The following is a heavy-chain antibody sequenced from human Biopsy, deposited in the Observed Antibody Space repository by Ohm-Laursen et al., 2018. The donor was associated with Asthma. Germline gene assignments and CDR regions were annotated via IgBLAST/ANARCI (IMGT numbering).Heavy chain of an antibody. Sequence: SLRLSCAASGFTFDDYAMHWVRQAPGKGLEWVSGVSWNSGSIDYADSVKGRFTISRDNSKNTLSLQMNSLTAEDTAVYYCAKARIHHFYDSSGYYQHDWGQGTLVTVSS. CDR3: AKARIHHFYDSSGYYQHD. D-gene: IGHD3-22*01. V-gene: IGHV3-9*01. CDR1: GFTFDDYA. CDR2: VSWNSGSI. J-gene: IGHJ4*02.